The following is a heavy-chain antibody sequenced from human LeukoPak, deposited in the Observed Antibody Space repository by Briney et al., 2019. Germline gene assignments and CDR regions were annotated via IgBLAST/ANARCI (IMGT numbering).Heavy chain of an antibody. CDR3: ARRAYYYDSSGYFPFDY. D-gene: IGHD3-22*01. J-gene: IGHJ4*02. CDR2: IYPGDSDT. Sequence: GESLQISCQGSGSIFTSYWIGWVRQLPAKGLEWMGIIYPGDSDTRYSPSFQGQVTISADKSISTAYLPWSSLKASDTAMYYCARRAYYYDSSGYFPFDYWGQGTLVTVSS. V-gene: IGHV5-51*01. CDR1: GSIFTSYW.